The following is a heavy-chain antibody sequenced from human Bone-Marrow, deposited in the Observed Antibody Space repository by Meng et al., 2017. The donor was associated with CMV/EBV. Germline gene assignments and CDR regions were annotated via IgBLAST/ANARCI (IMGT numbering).Heavy chain of an antibody. D-gene: IGHD3-3*01. CDR1: GFTFSSYG. J-gene: IGHJ4*02. V-gene: IGHV3-30*02. Sequence: GGSLRLSCAASGFTFSSYGMHWVRQAPGKGLEWVAFIRYDGSNKYYADSVKGRFTISRDNSKNTLYLQMNSLRAEDTAVYYCAKVPPTFTIFGVVTPFVYWGQGPLVTVYS. CDR2: IRYDGSNK. CDR3: AKVPPTFTIFGVVTPFVY.